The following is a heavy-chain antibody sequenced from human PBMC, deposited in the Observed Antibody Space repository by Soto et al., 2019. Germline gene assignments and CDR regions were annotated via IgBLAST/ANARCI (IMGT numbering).Heavy chain of an antibody. D-gene: IGHD2-2*02. J-gene: IGHJ6*02. CDR1: GGSISSGDYY. Sequence: PSETLSLTCTVSGGSISSGDYYWSWIRQPPGKGLEWIGYIYYSGSTYYNPSLKSRVTISVDTSKNQFSLKLSSVTAADTAVYYCARGGYCSSTSCYTDYYGMDVWGQGTTVTVSS. V-gene: IGHV4-30-4*01. CDR2: IYYSGST. CDR3: ARGGYCSSTSCYTDYYGMDV.